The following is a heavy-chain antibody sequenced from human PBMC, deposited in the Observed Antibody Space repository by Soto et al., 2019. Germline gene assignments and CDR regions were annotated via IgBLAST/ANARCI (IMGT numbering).Heavy chain of an antibody. J-gene: IGHJ5*01. CDR2: INHSGST. CDR3: AKVLSKNGYHYDS. Sequence: SETLSLTCAVYGGSFSGYYWTWIRQPPGTGLEWIGEINHSGSTNYNPSLKSRVTISRDNAKSSLYLQMNSLRPEDTALYYCAKVLSKNGYHYDSWGQGTLVTVSS. V-gene: IGHV4-34*01. D-gene: IGHD5-12*01. CDR1: GGSFSGYY.